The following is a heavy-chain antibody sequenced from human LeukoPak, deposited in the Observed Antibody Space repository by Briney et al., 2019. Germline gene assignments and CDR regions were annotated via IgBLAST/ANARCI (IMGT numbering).Heavy chain of an antibody. Sequence: GESLKISCKGSGYSFTTYWIAWVRQMPGIGLECMGIIYPGDSDTRYGPSFQGQVTISADKSISTAYLQWSSLKASDTAMYYCARFLGPSGGLDYWGQGTRVTVSS. J-gene: IGHJ4*02. D-gene: IGHD3/OR15-3a*01. V-gene: IGHV5-51*01. CDR1: GYSFTTYW. CDR3: ARFLGPSGGLDY. CDR2: IYPGDSDT.